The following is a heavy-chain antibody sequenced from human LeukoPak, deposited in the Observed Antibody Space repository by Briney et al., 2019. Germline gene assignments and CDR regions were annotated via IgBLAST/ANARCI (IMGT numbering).Heavy chain of an antibody. V-gene: IGHV1-69*13. D-gene: IGHD1-7*01. J-gene: IGHJ5*02. CDR2: IIPIFGTA. Sequence: GASVKVSCKVSGYTLTELSMHWVRQAPGQGLEWMGGIIPIFGTANYAQKFQGRVTITADESTSTAYMELSSLRSEDTAVYYCARNQMGITGTTVPWGQGTLVTVSS. CDR1: GYTLTELS. CDR3: ARNQMGITGTTVP.